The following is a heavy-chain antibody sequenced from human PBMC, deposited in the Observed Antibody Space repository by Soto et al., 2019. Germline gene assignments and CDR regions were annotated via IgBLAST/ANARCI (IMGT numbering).Heavy chain of an antibody. J-gene: IGHJ4*02. D-gene: IGHD1-1*01. CDR1: GFTFSNYA. V-gene: IGHV3-30*18. Sequence: GPLCLPCAASGFTFSNYAMHWVRQAPGPGLEWVALTSYDGNNEYHTYSVKGRFTISRDNSKNTLFLQMKSKRPEDTAVYYCAKDKGVFNWATSRCDFWGRRALGIVSA. CDR3: AKDKGVFNWATSRCDF. CDR2: TSYDGNNE.